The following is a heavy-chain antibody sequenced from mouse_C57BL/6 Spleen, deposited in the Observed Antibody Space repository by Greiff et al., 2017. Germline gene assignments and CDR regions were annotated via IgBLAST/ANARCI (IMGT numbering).Heavy chain of an antibody. Sequence: DVKLQESGPGLVKPSQSLSLTCSVTGYSITSGYYWNWIRQFPGNKLEWMGYISYDGSNNYNPSLKNRISITRDTSKNQFFLKLNSVTTEDTATYYCALRDGYYVRFAYWGQGTLVTASA. CDR2: ISYDGSN. D-gene: IGHD2-3*01. V-gene: IGHV3-6*01. CDR1: GYSITSGYY. CDR3: ALRDGYYVRFAY. J-gene: IGHJ3*01.